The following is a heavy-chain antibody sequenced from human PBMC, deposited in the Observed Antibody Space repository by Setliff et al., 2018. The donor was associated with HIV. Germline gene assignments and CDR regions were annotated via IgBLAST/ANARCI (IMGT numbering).Heavy chain of an antibody. J-gene: IGHJ4*02. V-gene: IGHV3-11*06. D-gene: IGHD2-8*01. CDR2: ISGRSSDP. CDR1: GFTFSDYY. CDR3: ARSFGNGNSRLGN. Sequence: GGSLRLSCAASGFTFSDYYMGWIRQAPGKGLEWVSYISGRSSDPNYADSVKGRFTISRDNAKNSLYLQMNSLRAEDTAVYYCARSFGNGNSRLGNWGQGTLVTVSS.